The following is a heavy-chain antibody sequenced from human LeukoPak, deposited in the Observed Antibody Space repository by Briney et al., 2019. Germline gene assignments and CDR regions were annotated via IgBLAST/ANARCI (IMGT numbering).Heavy chain of an antibody. V-gene: IGHV3-7*03. Sequence: PGGSLRLSCAASGFTFSSYWMSWVRQAPGKGLEWVANIKQDGSEKYYADSVKGRFTISRDNAKNSLYLQMNSLRAEDTALYYCAKDIKAVAGPDYWGQGTLVTVSS. CDR1: GFTFSSYW. CDR2: IKQDGSEK. J-gene: IGHJ4*02. CDR3: AKDIKAVAGPDY. D-gene: IGHD6-19*01.